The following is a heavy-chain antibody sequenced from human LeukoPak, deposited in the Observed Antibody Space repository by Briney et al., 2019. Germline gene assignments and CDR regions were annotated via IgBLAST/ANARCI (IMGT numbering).Heavy chain of an antibody. CDR3: ARDATMVRGVIARYYYMDV. J-gene: IGHJ6*03. D-gene: IGHD3-10*01. Sequence: ASVKVSCKASGYTFTGYYMHWVRQAPGQGLEWMGRMNPNSGGTNYAQKFQGRVTMTRDTSISTPYMELSMLRSDDTAAYYCARDATMVRGVIARYYYMDVWGKGTTVTVSS. V-gene: IGHV1-2*06. CDR1: GYTFTGYY. CDR2: MNPNSGGT.